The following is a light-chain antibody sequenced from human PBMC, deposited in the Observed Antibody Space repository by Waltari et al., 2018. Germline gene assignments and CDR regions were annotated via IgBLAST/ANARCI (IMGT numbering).Light chain of an antibody. J-gene: IGKJ2*02. CDR1: PSVWASTNINNY. Sequence: DTVLTQSPDSLALSLGERATISGRSSPSVWASTNINNYLAGYQQRPGQPPKWLFYWASTRVSGVPDRFDGSGSGTDFTLTISSLQAEDLAVYYCQQYYTTPCTFGQGTRLEIK. CDR3: QQYYTTPCT. CDR2: WAS. V-gene: IGKV4-1*01.